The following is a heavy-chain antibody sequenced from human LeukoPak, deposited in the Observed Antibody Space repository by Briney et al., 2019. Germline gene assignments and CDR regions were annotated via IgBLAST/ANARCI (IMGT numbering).Heavy chain of an antibody. Sequence: PGGSLRLSCAASGFTVSSNYMGWVRQAPGKGLEWVSVVYSGGSTYYADSMKGRITISRDNSKNTLYLQMNSLRAEDTAVYYCARYLIGWSSAFDIWGQGTMVTVSS. D-gene: IGHD6-19*01. CDR2: VYSGGST. V-gene: IGHV3-66*01. CDR3: ARYLIGWSSAFDI. J-gene: IGHJ3*02. CDR1: GFTVSSNY.